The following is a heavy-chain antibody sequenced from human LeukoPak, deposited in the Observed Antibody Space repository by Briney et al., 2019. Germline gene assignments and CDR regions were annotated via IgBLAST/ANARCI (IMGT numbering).Heavy chain of an antibody. CDR3: ANGRTASDGPEFVY. V-gene: IGHV3-30*18. CDR1: GFTFSSYG. CDR2: ISYDGSET. D-gene: IGHD6-13*01. Sequence: PGRSLRLSCADSGFTFSSYGMHWVRQAPGKGLEWVAAISYDGSETYHADSARGRFTISRDDPKNTLYLQVNSLRGDDTAVYYCANGRTASDGPEFVYWGQGTLVTVSS. J-gene: IGHJ4*02.